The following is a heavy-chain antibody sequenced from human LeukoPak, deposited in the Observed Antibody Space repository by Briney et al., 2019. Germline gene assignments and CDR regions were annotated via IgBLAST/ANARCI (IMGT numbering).Heavy chain of an antibody. D-gene: IGHD6-13*01. CDR2: IRTKANNYTT. CDR1: VFTFIDSA. Sequence: GGSLRLSCAAPVFTFIDSAIHWVRQASGKGLEWVGRIRTKANNYTTVYAASVKGRFTMSRDDSKNTAYLQMNSLKTEDTAVYYCSGYEYGMDVWGQGTTVTVSS. J-gene: IGHJ6*02. CDR3: SGYEYGMDV. V-gene: IGHV3-73*01.